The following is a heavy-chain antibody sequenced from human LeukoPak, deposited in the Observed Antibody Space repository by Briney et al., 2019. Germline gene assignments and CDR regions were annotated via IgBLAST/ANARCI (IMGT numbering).Heavy chain of an antibody. J-gene: IGHJ5*02. CDR1: GYTFTGYY. V-gene: IGHV1-2*02. Sequence: ASVKVSCKASGYTFTGYYMHWVRQAPGQGLEWMGWINPNSGGTNYAQKFQGRVTMTRDTSISTAYMELSRLRSDDTAVYYCARVGYSSTSVWFDPWGQGTLVTVSS. CDR2: INPNSGGT. CDR3: ARVGYSSTSVWFDP. D-gene: IGHD2-2*01.